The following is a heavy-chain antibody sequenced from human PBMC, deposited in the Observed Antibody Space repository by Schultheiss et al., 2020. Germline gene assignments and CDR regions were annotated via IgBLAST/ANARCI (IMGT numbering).Heavy chain of an antibody. V-gene: IGHV3-21*01. CDR2: ISSSSSYI. CDR1: GFTFSDYY. Sequence: GGSLRLSCAASGFTFSDYYMSWVRQAPGKGLEWVSSISSSSSYIYYADSVKGRFTISRDNAKNSLYLQMNSLRAEDTAVYYCARYSLRLMFDYWGKGTLVTVSS. D-gene: IGHD3-16*01. CDR3: ARYSLRLMFDY. J-gene: IGHJ4*02.